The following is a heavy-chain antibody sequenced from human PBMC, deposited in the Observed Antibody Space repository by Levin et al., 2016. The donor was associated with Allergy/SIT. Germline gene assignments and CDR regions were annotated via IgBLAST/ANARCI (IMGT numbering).Heavy chain of an antibody. Sequence: SETLSLTCAVYGGSFSGYYWSWIRQPPGKGLEWIGEINHSGSTNYNPSLKSRVTISVDTSKNQFSLKLSSVTAADTAVYYCARGPFIVVVTATPFDYWGQGTLVTVSS. CDR3: ARGPFIVVVTATPFDY. J-gene: IGHJ4*02. D-gene: IGHD2-21*02. CDR2: INHSGST. CDR1: GGSFSGYY. V-gene: IGHV4-34*01.